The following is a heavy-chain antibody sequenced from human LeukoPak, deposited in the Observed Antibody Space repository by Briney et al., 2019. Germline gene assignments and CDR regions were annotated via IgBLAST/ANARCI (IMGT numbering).Heavy chain of an antibody. CDR3: ARSPGIAVSGFYY. Sequence: ASVKVSCKASGYTFTDYYIHWVRQAPGQGLEWVGWINPDSGVTNYGQEFQGRVTMTRDTSITTAYMELSRLRSDDTAVYYCARSPGIAVSGFYYWGQGALVTVSS. J-gene: IGHJ4*02. V-gene: IGHV1-2*02. CDR1: GYTFTDYY. D-gene: IGHD6-19*01. CDR2: INPDSGVT.